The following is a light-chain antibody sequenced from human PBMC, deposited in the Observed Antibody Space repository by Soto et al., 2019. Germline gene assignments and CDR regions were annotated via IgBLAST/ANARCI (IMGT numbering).Light chain of an antibody. J-gene: IGKJ1*01. Sequence: EIVLTQSPATLSLSPGERATLSCRASQSIGIYLAWYRQKPGQAPRLLIYGASSRATGIPDRFSGSGSGTDFTLTISRLEPEDFAVYYCQQYVSSPWAFGQGTKVDI. CDR2: GAS. V-gene: IGKV3-20*01. CDR1: QSIGIY. CDR3: QQYVSSPWA.